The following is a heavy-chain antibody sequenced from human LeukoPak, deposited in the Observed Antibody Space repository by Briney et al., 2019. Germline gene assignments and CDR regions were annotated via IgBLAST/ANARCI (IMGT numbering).Heavy chain of an antibody. CDR1: GFTFSTYG. Sequence: PGGSLRLSCVASGFTFSTYGMNWVRQAPGKGLVWVSRINSDGSDTRYAGSVKGRFTISRDNAKNTLYLQMNSLRAEDTAVYYCAREFGSGYWGQGTLVTVSS. V-gene: IGHV3-74*01. CDR3: AREFGSGY. J-gene: IGHJ4*02. CDR2: INSDGSDT. D-gene: IGHD3-10*01.